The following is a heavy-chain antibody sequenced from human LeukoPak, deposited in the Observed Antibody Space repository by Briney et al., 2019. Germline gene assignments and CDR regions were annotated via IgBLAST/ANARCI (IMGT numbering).Heavy chain of an antibody. J-gene: IGHJ6*04. D-gene: IGHD1-14*01. Sequence: SQTLSLTCAISGDSVSSNSAAWNWIRQSPSRGLEWLGRTYYRSKWYNDYAPSVESRITINPDTSKNHFSLQLNSVTPEDTAVYYCARSPEPIVKYNYGMDIWGKGTTVTVSS. CDR3: ARSPEPIVKYNYGMDI. V-gene: IGHV6-1*01. CDR1: GDSVSSNSAA. CDR2: TYYRSKWYN.